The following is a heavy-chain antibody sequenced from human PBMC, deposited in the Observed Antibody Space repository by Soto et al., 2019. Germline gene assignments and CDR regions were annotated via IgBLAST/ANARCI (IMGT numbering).Heavy chain of an antibody. V-gene: IGHV4-34*01. CDR3: ARAAGGSYYPHYYYYGMDV. Sequence: PSETLCLTCAVYGGSFSGYYWSWIRQPPGKGLEWIGEINHSGSTNYNPSLKSRVTISVDTSKNQFSLKLSSVTAADTAVYYCARAAGGSYYPHYYYYGMDVWGQGTTVTVSS. CDR1: GGSFSGYY. D-gene: IGHD1-26*01. CDR2: INHSGST. J-gene: IGHJ6*02.